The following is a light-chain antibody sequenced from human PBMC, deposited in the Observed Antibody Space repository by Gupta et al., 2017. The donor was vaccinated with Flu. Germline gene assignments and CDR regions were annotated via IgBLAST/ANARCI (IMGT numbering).Light chain of an antibody. V-gene: IGKV1-33*01. J-gene: IGKJ2*01. Sequence: GDRVTITGQASHDINNYLNWYQQKRGKAPKVLIFDASKLESGVPSRFSGSGSGTDFTFTISGLQPEDFATYYCQQYDNVPFTFGQGTTLEMK. CDR1: HDINNY. CDR2: DAS. CDR3: QQYDNVPFT.